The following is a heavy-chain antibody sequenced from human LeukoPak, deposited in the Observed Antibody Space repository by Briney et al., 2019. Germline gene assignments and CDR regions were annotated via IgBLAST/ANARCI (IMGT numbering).Heavy chain of an antibody. CDR1: GYTFTGYY. CDR2: INPNSGGT. V-gene: IGHV1-2*02. CDR3: ARVLSNWNYHDY. Sequence: ASVKVSCKASGYTFTGYYMHWVRQAPGQGLEWMGWINPNSGGTNYAQKFQGRVTMTRDTSISTAYIEPSRLRSDDTAVYYCARVLSNWNYHDYWGQGTLVTVSS. J-gene: IGHJ4*02. D-gene: IGHD1-1*01.